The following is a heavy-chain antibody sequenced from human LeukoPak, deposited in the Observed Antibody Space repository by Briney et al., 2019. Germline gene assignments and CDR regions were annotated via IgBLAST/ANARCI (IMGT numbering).Heavy chain of an antibody. V-gene: IGHV3-30-3*01. J-gene: IGHJ4*02. Sequence: PGGSLRLSCAASGFTFSSYAMHWVRQAPGKGLEWVAVISYDGSNKYYADSVKGRFTISRDNSKNTLYPQMNSLRAEDTAVYYCARDLPPGIAAAGIEGTFDYWGQGTLVTVSS. D-gene: IGHD6-13*01. CDR2: ISYDGSNK. CDR1: GFTFSSYA. CDR3: ARDLPPGIAAAGIEGTFDY.